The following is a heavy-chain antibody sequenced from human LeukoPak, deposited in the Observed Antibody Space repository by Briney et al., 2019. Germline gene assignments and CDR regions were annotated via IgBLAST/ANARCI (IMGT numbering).Heavy chain of an antibody. Sequence: GRSLRLSCAASGFTFSSYDMHWVREAPGKGLEWVAVISYDGSNKYYADSVKGRFTISRDNSKNTLYLQMNSLRAEDTAVYYCAKGGYGDYYYYGMDVWGKGTTVTVSS. CDR3: AKGGYGDYYYYGMDV. CDR2: ISYDGSNK. D-gene: IGHD4-17*01. J-gene: IGHJ6*04. CDR1: GFTFSSYD. V-gene: IGHV3-30*18.